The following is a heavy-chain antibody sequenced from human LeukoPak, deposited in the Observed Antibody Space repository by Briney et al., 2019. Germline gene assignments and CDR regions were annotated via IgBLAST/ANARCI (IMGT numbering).Heavy chain of an antibody. CDR1: GGSISSYY. J-gene: IGHJ5*02. CDR2: IYYSGST. CDR3: ARVVTPPSWFDP. Sequence: SETLSLTCTVSGGSISSYYWSWIRQPPGKGLEWIGYIYYSGSTNYNPSLKSRVTISVDRSKNQFSLKLSSVTAADTAVYYCARVVTPPSWFDPWGQGTLVTVSS. D-gene: IGHD4-23*01. V-gene: IGHV4-59*12.